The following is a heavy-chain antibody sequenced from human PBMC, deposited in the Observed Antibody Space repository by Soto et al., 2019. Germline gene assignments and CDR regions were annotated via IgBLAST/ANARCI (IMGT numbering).Heavy chain of an antibody. D-gene: IGHD3-9*01. J-gene: IGHJ5*02. CDR2: IYYSGSI. CDR3: ARQSESTGYFYGGFDP. V-gene: IGHV4-31*03. Sequence: QVQLQESGPGLVRPSQTLSLTCTVSGGSINSRGYYWTWIRQHPGKGLKWIGNIYYSGSIHFNPSLQRRPTTLVATAENQYSLKLTSVAAADTAVYYCARQSESTGYFYGGFDPWGQGTLVTVSP. CDR1: GGSINSRGYY.